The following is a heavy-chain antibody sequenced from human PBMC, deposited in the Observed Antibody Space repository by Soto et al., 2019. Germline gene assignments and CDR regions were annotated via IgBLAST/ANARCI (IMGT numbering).Heavy chain of an antibody. V-gene: IGHV4-59*01. Sequence: SETLSLTXTVSGGSISSYYWSWIRQPPGKGLEWIGYIYYSGSTNYNPSLKSRVTISVDTSKNQFSLKLSSVTAADTAVYYCARSSMKSKYYFDYWGQGTLVTVSS. CDR3: ARSSMKSKYYFDY. CDR1: GGSISSYY. J-gene: IGHJ4*02. CDR2: IYYSGST.